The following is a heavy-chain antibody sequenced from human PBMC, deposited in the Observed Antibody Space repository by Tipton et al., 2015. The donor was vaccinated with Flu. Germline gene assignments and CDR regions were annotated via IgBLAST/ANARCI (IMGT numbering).Heavy chain of an antibody. Sequence: QLVQSGAEVKKPGESLKISCKASGYSFINYWIGWVRQVPGKGLEWVGIIHPGDSDTRYSPSFQGQVTISADKSISTAYLQWSSLKASDTAIYYCVRARWLQSIGDDWGQGALVTVSS. CDR2: IHPGDSDT. CDR1: GYSFINYW. J-gene: IGHJ4*02. CDR3: VRARWLQSIGDD. D-gene: IGHD5-24*01. V-gene: IGHV5-51*03.